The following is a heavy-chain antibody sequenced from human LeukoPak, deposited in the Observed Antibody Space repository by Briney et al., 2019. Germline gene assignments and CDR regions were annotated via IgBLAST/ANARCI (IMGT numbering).Heavy chain of an antibody. CDR1: GYAFTDYY. Sequence: ASVKVSCKASGYAFTDYYIHWVRQAPGKGLEWMGGFDPEDGETIYAQKFQGRVTMTEDTSTDTAYMELSSLRSEDTAVYYCATDKEIRYFDWPNFDYWGQGTLVTVFS. CDR2: FDPEDGET. D-gene: IGHD3-9*01. V-gene: IGHV1-24*01. CDR3: ATDKEIRYFDWPNFDY. J-gene: IGHJ4*02.